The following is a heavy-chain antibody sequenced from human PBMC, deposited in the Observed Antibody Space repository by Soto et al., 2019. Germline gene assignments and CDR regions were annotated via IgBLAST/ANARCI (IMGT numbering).Heavy chain of an antibody. CDR1: GGSVSYKTYY. CDR3: ARTTAVPNTLRSRYFFDY. CDR2: VYYSGTT. D-gene: IGHD4-17*01. Sequence: SETLSLTCSVSGGSVSYKTYYWSWIRQPPGKRLEWIGYVYYSGTTNYNPSLKSRVTISVDLSKNRFSLRLSSATTADTALYYCARTTAVPNTLRSRYFFDYWGQGTLVTVSS. V-gene: IGHV4-61*01. J-gene: IGHJ4*02.